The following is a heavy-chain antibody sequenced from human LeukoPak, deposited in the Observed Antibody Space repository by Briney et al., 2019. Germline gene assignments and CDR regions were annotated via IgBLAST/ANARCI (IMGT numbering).Heavy chain of an antibody. V-gene: IGHV3-7*01. CDR1: GFTFHAYW. CDR2: LKQDGSET. CDR3: ARDFGYTYGNLDFLDY. J-gene: IGHJ4*02. Sequence: GGSLRLSCAASGFTFHAYWMSWVRQAPGKRLEWVANLKQDGSETYYVDSVKGRFTISRDNAKNSLYLQMNSLRAEDTAVYYCARDFGYTYGNLDFLDYWGQGTLVTVSS. D-gene: IGHD5-18*01.